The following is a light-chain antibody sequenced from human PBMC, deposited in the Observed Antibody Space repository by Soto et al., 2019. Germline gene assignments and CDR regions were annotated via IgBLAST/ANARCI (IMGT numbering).Light chain of an antibody. Sequence: QSVLTQPPSASGSPGQSVTISCTGTSSDVGGYNFVSWYLQLPGQAPKLMIYEVSKRPSGVPDRFSGSKSGNTASLTVSGLQAEDEADYYCSSYTMSTTIIFGRGTKVTVL. CDR2: EVS. V-gene: IGLV2-8*01. CDR3: SSYTMSTTII. CDR1: SSDVGGYNF. J-gene: IGLJ2*01.